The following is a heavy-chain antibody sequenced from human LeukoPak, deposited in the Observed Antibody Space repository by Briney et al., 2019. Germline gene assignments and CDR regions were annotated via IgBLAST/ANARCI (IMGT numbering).Heavy chain of an antibody. J-gene: IGHJ3*02. V-gene: IGHV4-30-2*01. CDR3: VRGGGLPNCGGYCPPDT. D-gene: IGHD2-21*02. Sequence: TLSLTCTVSGGSISHVGYSWSWIRQPPGEGLEWIGLFHHTVGTDYKPSLESRVTISGDRTNNQLSLTLSSVTAADTAVYYCVRGGGLPNCGGYCPPDTWGQGKMVIVSS. CDR2: FHHTVGT. CDR1: GGSISHVGYS.